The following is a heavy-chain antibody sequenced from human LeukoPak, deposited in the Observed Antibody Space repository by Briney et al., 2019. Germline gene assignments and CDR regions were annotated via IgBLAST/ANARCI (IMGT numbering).Heavy chain of an antibody. J-gene: IGHJ4*02. Sequence: GGSLRLSCAASGFTFNSYAMHWVRQTPGKWLERVAVISYDGSNKLYADSVKGRFTISRDSSKNTLYLQMNSLRAEDTALYYCARDISWGSTIDYWGQGTLVTVSS. CDR1: GFTFNSYA. CDR3: ARDISWGSTIDY. D-gene: IGHD3-16*01. CDR2: ISYDGSNK. V-gene: IGHV3-30-3*01.